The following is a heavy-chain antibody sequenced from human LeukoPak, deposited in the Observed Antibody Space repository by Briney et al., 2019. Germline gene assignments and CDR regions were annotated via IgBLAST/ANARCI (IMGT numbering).Heavy chain of an antibody. V-gene: IGHV4-39*01. CDR3: ARHRIPAADDAFDI. Sequence: PSQTLSLTCTVSGGSISSSSYYWGWLRQPPGKGLEWIGSIYYSGSTYYSPSLKSRVTISVDTSKNQFSLKLNSVTAADTAVYYCARHRIPAADDAFDIWGQGTMVTVSS. CDR2: IYYSGST. CDR1: GGSISSSSYY. J-gene: IGHJ3*02. D-gene: IGHD6-13*01.